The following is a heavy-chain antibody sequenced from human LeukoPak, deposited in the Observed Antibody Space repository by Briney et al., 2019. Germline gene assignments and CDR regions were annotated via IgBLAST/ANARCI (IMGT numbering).Heavy chain of an antibody. CDR1: GYSISSGYY. CDR3: ARTYYDFWSGSRPFDY. Sequence: PSETLSLTRTVSGYSISSGYYWGWIRQPPGKGLEWIGRIYTSGSTNYNPSLKSRVTISVDTSKNQFSLKLSSVTAADTAVYYCARTYYDFWSGSRPFDYWGQGTLVTVSS. D-gene: IGHD3-3*01. J-gene: IGHJ4*02. V-gene: IGHV4-38-2*02. CDR2: IYTSGST.